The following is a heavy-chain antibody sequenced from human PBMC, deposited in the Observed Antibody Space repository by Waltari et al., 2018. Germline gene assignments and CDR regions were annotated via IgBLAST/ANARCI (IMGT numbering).Heavy chain of an antibody. V-gene: IGHV1-3*03. J-gene: IGHJ4*02. CDR1: GYTFTSYA. D-gene: IGHD3-22*01. CDR3: ARDGTYYYDSSGYYYPYYFDY. CDR2: INAGNGNT. Sequence: QVQLVQSGAEVKKPGASVKVSCKASGYTFTSYAMHWVRQAPGQRHEWMVWINAGNGNTKSSQEFQGRVTITRDTSASTAYMELSSLRSEDMAVYYCARDGTYYYDSSGYYYPYYFDYWGQGTLVTVSS.